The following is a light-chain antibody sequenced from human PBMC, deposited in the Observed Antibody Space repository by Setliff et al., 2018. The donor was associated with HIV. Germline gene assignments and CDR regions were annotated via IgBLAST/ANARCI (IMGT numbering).Light chain of an antibody. CDR2: QAT. V-gene: IGLV1-40*01. Sequence: QSVLTQPPSVSGAPGQRVTISCTGSSSNIGAGYDVHWYQQYPGKAPKLMIYQATKRPSGVSNRFSGSKSGNTASLTISGLQAEDEADYYCCSNTGSNTFVFGTGTKVTVL. CDR1: SSNIGAGYD. J-gene: IGLJ1*01. CDR3: CSNTGSNTFV.